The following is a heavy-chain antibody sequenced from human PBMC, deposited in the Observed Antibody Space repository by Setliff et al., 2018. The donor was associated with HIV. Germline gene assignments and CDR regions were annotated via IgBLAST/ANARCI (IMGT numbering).Heavy chain of an antibody. CDR3: ARDRAYCSSGSCYRPLVYYFYYMDV. CDR2: VRPYNADK. D-gene: IGHD2-15*01. J-gene: IGHJ6*03. V-gene: IGHV1-2*02. Sequence: ASVKVSCKASGFTFSDYYMHWVRQAPGQGLEWMGWVRPYNADKNYAQKFQGRVTMTSDTSISTAYLELGGLTSDDTAIYYCARDRAYCSSGSCYRPLVYYFYYMDVWGTGITVTVSS. CDR1: GFTFSDYY.